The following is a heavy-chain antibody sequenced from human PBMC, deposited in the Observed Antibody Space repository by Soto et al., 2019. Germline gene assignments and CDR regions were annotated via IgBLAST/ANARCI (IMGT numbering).Heavy chain of an antibody. J-gene: IGHJ3*02. D-gene: IGHD5-18*01. V-gene: IGHV3-30-3*01. Sequence: LRLSCAASGFTFSSYAMHWVRQAPGKGLEWVAVISYDGSNKYYADSVKGRFTISRDNSKNTLYLQMNSLRAEDTAVYYCAVGYSYGDDAFDIWGQGTMVTVSS. CDR1: GFTFSSYA. CDR3: AVGYSYGDDAFDI. CDR2: ISYDGSNK.